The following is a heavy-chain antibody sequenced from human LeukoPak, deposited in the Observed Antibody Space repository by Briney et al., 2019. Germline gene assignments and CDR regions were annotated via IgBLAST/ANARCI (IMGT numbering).Heavy chain of an antibody. CDR2: INPKSGGT. CDR3: AREVRYSNYRNFDY. CDR1: GYTFTAYY. D-gene: IGHD4-4*01. J-gene: IGHJ4*02. V-gene: IGHV1-2*02. Sequence: ASVKVSCKASGYTFTAYYIQWVRQAPGQGLEWMGWINPKSGGTNYAQKFQGRVTMTRDTSISTAYMELSRLRSDDTAVYYCAREVRYSNYRNFDYWGQGTLVTVSS.